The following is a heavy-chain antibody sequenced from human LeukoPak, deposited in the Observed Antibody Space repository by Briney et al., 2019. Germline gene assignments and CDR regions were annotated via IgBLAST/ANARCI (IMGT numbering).Heavy chain of an antibody. CDR3: AKVSGSYYGHGIDY. J-gene: IGHJ4*02. V-gene: IGHV3-30*18. CDR2: ISYDGSNK. Sequence: GGSLRLSCAASGFTFSSYWMSWVRQAPGKGLEWVAVISYDGSNKYYADSVKGRFTISRDNSKNTLYLQMNSLRAEDTAVYYCAKVSGSYYGHGIDYWGQGTLVTVSS. D-gene: IGHD1-26*01. CDR1: GFTFSSYW.